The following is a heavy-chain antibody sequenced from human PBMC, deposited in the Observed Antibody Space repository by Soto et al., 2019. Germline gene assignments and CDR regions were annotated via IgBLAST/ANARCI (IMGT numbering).Heavy chain of an antibody. CDR2: MSHSGAT. V-gene: IGHV4-34*01. CDR1: GGFVSSGSYY. Sequence: QVQLQQWGAGLLKPSETLSLTCAVYGGFVSSGSYYWSWIRQPPGKGLEWLGEMSHSGATHLNPCFKRRVTISVDRPKSKFSLKLSSVTPAATALYYCARVEGGTATSVVGAFDIWGPGTMVTVSS. CDR3: ARVEGGTATSVVGAFDI. D-gene: IGHD1-1*01. J-gene: IGHJ3*02.